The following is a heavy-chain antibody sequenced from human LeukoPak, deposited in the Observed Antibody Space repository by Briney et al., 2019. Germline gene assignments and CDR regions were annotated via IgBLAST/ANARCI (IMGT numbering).Heavy chain of an antibody. D-gene: IGHD3-22*01. Sequence: GSLRLSCAASGFTFDDYAMHWVRQAPGKGLEWVSLISGDGGSTYYADSVKGRFTISRDNSKNSLYLQMNSLRTEDTALYYCAKDISDYYDSSGYYSWGQGTLVTVSS. CDR1: GFTFDDYA. J-gene: IGHJ4*02. CDR3: AKDISDYYDSSGYYS. CDR2: ISGDGGST. V-gene: IGHV3-43*02.